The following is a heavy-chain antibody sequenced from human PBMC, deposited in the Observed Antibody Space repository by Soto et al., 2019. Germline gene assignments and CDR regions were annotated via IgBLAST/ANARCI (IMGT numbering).Heavy chain of an antibody. J-gene: IGHJ6*02. CDR1: GYTFTSYG. CDR3: ARDGALGENHYYYGMDV. V-gene: IGHV1-18*01. Sequence: QVQLVQSGAEVKKPGASVKVSCKASGYTFTSYGISWVRQAPGQGREWMGWISAYNGNTNYAQKLQGRVTMTTDTSTSTAHMELRSMRSDDTAVYYCARDGALGENHYYYGMDVWGQGTTVTVSS. D-gene: IGHD3-16*01. CDR2: ISAYNGNT.